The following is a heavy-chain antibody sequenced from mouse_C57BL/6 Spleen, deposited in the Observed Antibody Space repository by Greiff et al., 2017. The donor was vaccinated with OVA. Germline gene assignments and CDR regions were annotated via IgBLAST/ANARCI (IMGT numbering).Heavy chain of an antibody. CDR1: GYAFSSYW. V-gene: IGHV1-80*01. D-gene: IGHD2-2*01. CDR2: IYPGDGDT. CDR3: ARDRVVTTRFAY. J-gene: IGHJ3*01. Sequence: VQLQESGAELVKPGASVKISCKASGYAFSSYWMNWVKQRPGKGLEWIGQIYPGDGDTNYNGKFKGKATLTADKSSSTAYMQHSSLTSEDSAVYFCARDRVVTTRFAYWGQGTLVTVSA.